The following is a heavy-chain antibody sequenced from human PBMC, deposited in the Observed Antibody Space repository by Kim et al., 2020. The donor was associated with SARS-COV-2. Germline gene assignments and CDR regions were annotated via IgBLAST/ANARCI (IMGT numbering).Heavy chain of an antibody. D-gene: IGHD2-15*01. CDR3: ARDKGGVRGGGMDV. J-gene: IGHJ6*02. Sequence: NPSLKSRVTISVDTSKNQFSLKLSSVTAADTAVYYCARDKGGVRGGGMDVWGQGTTVTVSS. V-gene: IGHV4-59*01.